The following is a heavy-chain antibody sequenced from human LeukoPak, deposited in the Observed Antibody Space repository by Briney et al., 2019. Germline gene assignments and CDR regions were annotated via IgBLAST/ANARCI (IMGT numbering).Heavy chain of an antibody. J-gene: IGHJ5*02. CDR3: ASCRNYDILTGYYPGGFDP. CDR2: ISSSGSTI. Sequence: GGSLRLSCAASGFTFSDYYMSWIRQAPGKGLEWVSYISSSGSTIYYADSVKGRFTISRDNAKNSLYLQMNSLRAEDTAAYYCASCRNYDILTGYYPGGFDPWGQGTLVTVSS. V-gene: IGHV3-11*04. CDR1: GFTFSDYY. D-gene: IGHD3-9*01.